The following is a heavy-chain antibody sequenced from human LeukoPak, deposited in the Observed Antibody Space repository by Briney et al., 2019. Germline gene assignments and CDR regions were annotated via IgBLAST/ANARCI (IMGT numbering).Heavy chain of an antibody. CDR3: ARGGGYYYYGRDV. V-gene: IGHV3-7*05. CDR2: IKQDGSEK. Sequence: PGGSLRLSCAASGFTFSNYWMIWVRQAPGKGLEWVGNIKQDGSEKRYADSVRGRFSISRDNAQTSLYLQMNSLRAEDTAVYYCARGGGYYYYGRDVWGQGTTVTVSS. D-gene: IGHD3-16*01. J-gene: IGHJ6*02. CDR1: GFTFSNYW.